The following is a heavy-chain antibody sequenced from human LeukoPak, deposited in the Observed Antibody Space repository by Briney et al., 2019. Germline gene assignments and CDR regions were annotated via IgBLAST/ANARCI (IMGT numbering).Heavy chain of an antibody. D-gene: IGHD3-22*01. V-gene: IGHV3-23*01. CDR3: ARYYDSSGYYWGHFDY. Sequence: GASLRLSCAASGFTFSSYAMSGVRQAPGKGLEWVSAISGSGGSTYYADSVKGRFTISRDNSKNTLYLQMNSLRAEDTAVYYCARYYDSSGYYWGHFDYWGQGTLVTDSS. J-gene: IGHJ4*02. CDR1: GFTFSSYA. CDR2: ISGSGGST.